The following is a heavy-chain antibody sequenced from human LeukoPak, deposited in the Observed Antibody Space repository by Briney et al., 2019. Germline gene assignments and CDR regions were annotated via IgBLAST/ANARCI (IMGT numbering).Heavy chain of an antibody. CDR2: IYYSGST. V-gene: IGHV4-59*08. CDR3: ARRETGYYDSSGITGGDAFDI. CDR1: GGSIGSYY. D-gene: IGHD3-22*01. Sequence: SETLSLTCTVSGGSIGSYYWSWIRQPPGKGLEWIGSIYYSGSTNYNPSLKSRVTISVDTSKNQFSLKLSSVTAADTAVYYCARRETGYYDSSGITGGDAFDIWGQGTMVTVSS. J-gene: IGHJ3*02.